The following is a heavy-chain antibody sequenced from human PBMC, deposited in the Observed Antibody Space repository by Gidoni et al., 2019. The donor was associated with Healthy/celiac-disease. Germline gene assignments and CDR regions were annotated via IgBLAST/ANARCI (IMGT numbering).Heavy chain of an antibody. Sequence: EVQLAQSGAEGKKPGESLKISCQGFGYSFTSYWIGWVRQMPGKGLECVGIIYPGDSDTRYRPSFQGQVTISVDKSISTAYLQWRSLKTSDSAMYYCARLHYGAGSYYNYYGLDVWGQGTTVTVSS. CDR3: ARLHYGAGSYYNYYGLDV. V-gene: IGHV5-51*03. CDR2: IYPGDSDT. D-gene: IGHD3-10*01. J-gene: IGHJ6*02. CDR1: GYSFTSYW.